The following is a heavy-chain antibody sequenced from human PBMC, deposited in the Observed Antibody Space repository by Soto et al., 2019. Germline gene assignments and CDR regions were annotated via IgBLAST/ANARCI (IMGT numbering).Heavy chain of an antibody. D-gene: IGHD2-15*01. V-gene: IGHV1-69*01. J-gene: IGHJ5*02. CDR1: GGTFTNYG. CDR2: IIPVFGTT. CDR3: ARGSEDLLVRVPGGPLYNWFDP. Sequence: QVQLVQSGAEVMRPGSSVKVACKASGGTFTNYGISWVRQAPGQGLEWMGGIIPVFGTTNYAQKFQGRVSITADESTSTAYMDLSSLTSDDTAVYFCARGSEDLLVRVPGGPLYNWFDPWGQGTLVTVSS.